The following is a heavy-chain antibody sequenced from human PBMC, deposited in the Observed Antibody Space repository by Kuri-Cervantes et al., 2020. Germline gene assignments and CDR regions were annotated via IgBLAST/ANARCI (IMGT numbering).Heavy chain of an antibody. J-gene: IGHJ5*02. CDR3: ARHSLQFLEWLSSPHPNWFDP. D-gene: IGHD3-3*01. CDR1: GGSITNYY. V-gene: IGHV4-59*08. Sequence: SETLSLTCTVSGGSITNYYWSWIRQPPGKGLEWIGYIYYTGSTNYNPSLESRVTISVDTSKNQFSLKLSSVTAADTAVYYCARHSLQFLEWLSSPHPNWFDPWGQGTLVTVSS. CDR2: IYYTGST.